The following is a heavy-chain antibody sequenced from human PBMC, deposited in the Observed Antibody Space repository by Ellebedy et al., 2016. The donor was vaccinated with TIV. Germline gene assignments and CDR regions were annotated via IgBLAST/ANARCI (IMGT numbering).Heavy chain of an antibody. D-gene: IGHD2-2*01. Sequence: GGSLRLXCAASGFTFSSYAMSWVRQAPRKGLEWVSFIDISSSTIHYADSVKGRFTLSRDNGKNSIYLQMNSLRAEDTAVYYCARHCSSTSCEDYWGQGTLVTVSS. V-gene: IGHV3-48*01. J-gene: IGHJ4*02. CDR2: IDISSSTI. CDR3: ARHCSSTSCEDY. CDR1: GFTFSSYA.